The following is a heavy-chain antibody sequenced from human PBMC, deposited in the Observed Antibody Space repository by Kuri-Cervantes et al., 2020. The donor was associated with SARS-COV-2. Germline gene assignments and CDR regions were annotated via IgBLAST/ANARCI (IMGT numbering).Heavy chain of an antibody. CDR3: AKELLDFWSGSFDY. CDR1: GFTFSDYY. CDR2: ISSSGSTI. D-gene: IGHD3-3*01. Sequence: GESLKISCAASGFTFSDYYMTWIRQAPGKGLEWVSYISSSGSTIYYADSVKGRFTISRDNSKNTLYLQMNSLRAEDTAVYYCAKELLDFWSGSFDYWGQGTLVTVSS. V-gene: IGHV3-11*04. J-gene: IGHJ4*02.